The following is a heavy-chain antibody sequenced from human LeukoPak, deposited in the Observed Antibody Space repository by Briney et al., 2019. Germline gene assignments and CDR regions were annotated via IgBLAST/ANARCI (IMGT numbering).Heavy chain of an antibody. Sequence: ASVKVSCKASGYTFTGYYMHWVRQAPGQGLEWMGWINPNSGGTNYAQKFQGRVTMTRDTSISTGYMELSRLRSDDTAVYYCARGEMATIDWFDPWGQGTLVTVSS. J-gene: IGHJ5*02. CDR1: GYTFTGYY. CDR3: ARGEMATIDWFDP. CDR2: INPNSGGT. D-gene: IGHD5-24*01. V-gene: IGHV1-2*02.